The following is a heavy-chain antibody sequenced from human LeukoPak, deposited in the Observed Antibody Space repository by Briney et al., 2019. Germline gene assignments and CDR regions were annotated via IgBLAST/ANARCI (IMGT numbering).Heavy chain of an antibody. D-gene: IGHD3-3*01. CDR1: GGSISSGGYY. Sequence: SETLSLTCTVSGGSISSGGYYWSWIRQHPGKGLEWIGYIYYSGSTYYNPSLKSRVTISVDTSRNQFSLKLSSVTAADTAVYYCARGDFWNIWYYYYYGMDVWGQGTTVTVSS. V-gene: IGHV4-31*03. CDR2: IYYSGST. CDR3: ARGDFWNIWYYYYYGMDV. J-gene: IGHJ6*02.